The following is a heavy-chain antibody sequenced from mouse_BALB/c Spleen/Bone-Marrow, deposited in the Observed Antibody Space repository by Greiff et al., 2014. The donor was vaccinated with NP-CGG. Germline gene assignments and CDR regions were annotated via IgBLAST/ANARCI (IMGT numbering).Heavy chain of an antibody. CDR1: GYTFTSYV. CDR3: ARRYGNYYFDY. CDR2: IHPYNDGT. J-gene: IGHJ2*01. D-gene: IGHD2-10*02. Sequence: VPLQQSGPELVKPGASVKMSCKASGYTFTSYVMHWVKQKPGQGLEWIGYIHPYNDGTKYNEKFKGKATLTSDKSSSTAYMELSSLTSEDSAVYYCARRYGNYYFDYWGQGTTLTVSS. V-gene: IGHV1-14*01.